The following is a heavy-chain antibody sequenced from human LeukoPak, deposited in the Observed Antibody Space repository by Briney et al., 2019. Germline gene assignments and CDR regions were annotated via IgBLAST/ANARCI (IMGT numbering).Heavy chain of an antibody. CDR1: GGSISSYY. CDR2: IYYSGST. V-gene: IGHV4-59*01. CDR3: ARRGSGDSSGYYSYYFDY. D-gene: IGHD3-22*01. J-gene: IGHJ4*02. Sequence: SETLSLTCTVSGGSISSYYWSWIRQPPGKGLEWIGYIYYSGSTNYNPSLKSRVTISVDTSKNQFSLKLSSVTAADTAVYYCARRGSGDSSGYYSYYFDYWGQGTLVTVSS.